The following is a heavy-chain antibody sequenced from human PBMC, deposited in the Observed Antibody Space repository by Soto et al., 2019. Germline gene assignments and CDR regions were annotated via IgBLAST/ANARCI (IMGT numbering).Heavy chain of an antibody. J-gene: IGHJ4*02. CDR2: IIPIFGTA. D-gene: IGHD3-22*01. CDR1: GGTFSSYA. V-gene: IGHV1-69*01. Sequence: QVQLVQSGAEVKKPGSSVKVSCTASGGTFSSYAISWVRQAPGQGLEWMGGIIPIFGTANYAQKFQGRVTITADESTSTAYMELSSLRSEDTAVYYCARGLRKTYYYDSSGYFGTVYWGQGTLVTVSS. CDR3: ARGLRKTYYYDSSGYFGTVY.